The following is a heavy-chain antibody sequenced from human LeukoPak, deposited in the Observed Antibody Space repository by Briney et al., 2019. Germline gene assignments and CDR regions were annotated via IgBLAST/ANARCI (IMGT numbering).Heavy chain of an antibody. D-gene: IGHD1-1*01. CDR3: ARNVAGSFDY. J-gene: IGHJ4*02. CDR2: IYTSGTT. V-gene: IGHV4-4*07. CDR1: GGSISSYY. Sequence: SETLSLTCTDSGGSISSYYWTWIRQPAGKGLEWIGRIYTSGTTNYNPSLKSRVTMSVDTSKNQFSLRVSSVTAADTAVYYCARNVAGSFDYWGQGTLVTVSS.